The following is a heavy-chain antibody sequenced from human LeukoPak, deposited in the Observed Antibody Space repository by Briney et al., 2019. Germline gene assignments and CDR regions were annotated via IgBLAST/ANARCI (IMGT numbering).Heavy chain of an antibody. CDR2: IYYSGST. CDR3: ARGLVRASGNYLYY. V-gene: IGHV4-59*12. Sequence: SETLSLTCTVSGGSISSYYWSWIRQPPGKGLEWIGYIYYSGSTNYNPSLKSRVTISVDTSKNQFSLKLTSVTAADTAVYYCARGLVRASGNYLYYWGQGTLVTVSS. J-gene: IGHJ4*02. CDR1: GGSISSYY. D-gene: IGHD1-26*01.